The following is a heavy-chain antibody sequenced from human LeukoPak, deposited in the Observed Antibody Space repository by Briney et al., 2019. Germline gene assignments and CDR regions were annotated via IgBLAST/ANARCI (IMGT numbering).Heavy chain of an antibody. CDR2: IYYSGST. Sequence: SETLSLTCTVSGGSISSYYWSWIRQPPGKGLEWIGYIYYSGSTNYNPSLKSRVTISVDTSKNQFSLKLSSVTAADTAVYYCARHAILYSNYDYWGQGTLVTVSP. D-gene: IGHD4-4*01. V-gene: IGHV4-59*08. CDR3: ARHAILYSNYDY. CDR1: GGSISSYY. J-gene: IGHJ4*02.